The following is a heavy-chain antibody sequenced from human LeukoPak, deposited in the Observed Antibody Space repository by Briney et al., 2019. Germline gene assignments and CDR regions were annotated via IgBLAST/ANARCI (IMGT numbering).Heavy chain of an antibody. CDR1: GFTFSSYA. CDR3: ARRYGDYPGYYYGMDV. CDR2: ISGSGGST. D-gene: IGHD4-17*01. Sequence: GGSLRLSCAASGFTFSSYAMSWVRQAPGKGLEWVSAISGSGGSTYYADSVKGRFTISRDNSKNTLYLQMNSLRAEDTAVYYCARRYGDYPGYYYGMDVWGQGTTVTVSS. J-gene: IGHJ6*02. V-gene: IGHV3-23*01.